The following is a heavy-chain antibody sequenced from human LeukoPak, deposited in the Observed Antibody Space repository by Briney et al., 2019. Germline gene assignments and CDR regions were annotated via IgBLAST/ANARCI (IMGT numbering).Heavy chain of an antibody. CDR3: AKDHEWNVLTLHDY. Sequence: GGSLRLSCAASGFTFSSYAMSWVRQAPGKGLEWVSVITGSGGNTYYADSVKGRFTISRDNSKNTLYLQMNSLRAEDTAVYYCAKDHEWNVLTLHDYWGQGTLVTVSS. V-gene: IGHV3-23*01. D-gene: IGHD1-1*01. CDR2: ITGSGGNT. CDR1: GFTFSSYA. J-gene: IGHJ4*02.